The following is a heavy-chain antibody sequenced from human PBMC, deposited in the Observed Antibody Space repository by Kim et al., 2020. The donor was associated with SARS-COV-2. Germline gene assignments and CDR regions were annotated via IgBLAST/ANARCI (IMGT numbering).Heavy chain of an antibody. V-gene: IGHV3-15*05. CDR2: IRSKAHGGTT. CDR3: VREPHFDY. Sequence: LSLTCAASGFTFSDFWMSWVRQAPGKGLEWVGRIRSKAHGGTTDLAAPARGRFTISRDDSKDTLFLQMNSLRAEDTAMYYCVREPHFDYWGQGTLVT. CDR1: GFTFSDFW. J-gene: IGHJ4*02.